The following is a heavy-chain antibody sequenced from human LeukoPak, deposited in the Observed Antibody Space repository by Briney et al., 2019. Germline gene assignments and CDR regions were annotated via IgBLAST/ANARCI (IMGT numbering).Heavy chain of an antibody. CDR1: GFTFSSYA. D-gene: IGHD1-7*01. J-gene: IGHJ4*02. V-gene: IGHV3-30-3*01. CDR2: ISYDGSNK. CDR3: ARVSITGTTVGYFDY. Sequence: GGSLRLSCAASGFTFSSYAMHWVRQAPGKGLEWVAVISYDGSNKYYADSVKGRFTISRDNSKNTLYLQMNSLRAEDTAVYYCARVSITGTTVGYFDYWGQGTLVTVSS.